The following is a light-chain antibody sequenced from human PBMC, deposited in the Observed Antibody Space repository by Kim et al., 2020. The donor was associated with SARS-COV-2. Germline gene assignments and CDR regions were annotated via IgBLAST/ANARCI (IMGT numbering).Light chain of an antibody. J-gene: IGLJ2*01. CDR1: SGYSKYK. Sequence: CTLSSGYSKYKGDWYKPRPGKGPRFVMRVGTGGIVGSKGDGIPDRFSVLGSGLNRYLTIKNIQEEDESDYHCGADHGSGSNFGVVFAGGTQLTVL. CDR3: GADHGSGSNFGVV. V-gene: IGLV9-49*01. CDR2: VGTGGIVG.